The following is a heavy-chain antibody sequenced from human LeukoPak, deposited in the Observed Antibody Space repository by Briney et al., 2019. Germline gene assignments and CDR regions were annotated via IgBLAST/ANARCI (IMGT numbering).Heavy chain of an antibody. CDR1: GFTFSNYW. V-gene: IGHV3-7*01. D-gene: IGHD3-9*01. Sequence: GGSLRLSCAASGFTFSNYWMSWVRQAPGKGLEWVANIKQDGSEKYYVDSVKGRFTISRDNAKNSLYLQVDSLRAEDRAVYYCASLDWLLEGYWGQGTLVTVSS. J-gene: IGHJ4*02. CDR2: IKQDGSEK. CDR3: ASLDWLLEGY.